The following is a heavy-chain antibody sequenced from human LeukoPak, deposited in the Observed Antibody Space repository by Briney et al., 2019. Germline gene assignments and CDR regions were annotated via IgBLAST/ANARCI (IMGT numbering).Heavy chain of an antibody. CDR1: GFTFSSFG. CDR3: ARDRGTTSSAGYYFDT. J-gene: IGHJ4*02. Sequence: GGSLRLSCAASGFTFSSFGMHWVRQAPGKGLEWVAIIWYDGGDKYYADSVKGRFTVSRDNSKNTLHLQVNSLRAEDTAVYYCARDRGTTSSAGYYFDTWGQGALVTVSP. CDR2: IWYDGGDK. D-gene: IGHD6-6*01. V-gene: IGHV3-33*01.